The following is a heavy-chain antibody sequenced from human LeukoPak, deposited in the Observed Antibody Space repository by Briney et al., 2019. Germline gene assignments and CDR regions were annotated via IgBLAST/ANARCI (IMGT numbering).Heavy chain of an antibody. CDR3: ARVNIAAAGTYFDY. J-gene: IGHJ4*02. Sequence: ASVNVSCKASGGTFSIYAISWVRQAPGQGLEWMGGIIPIFGTANYAQKFQGRVTITADESTSTAYMELSSLRSEDTAVYYCARVNIAAAGTYFDYWGQGTLVTVSS. V-gene: IGHV1-69*13. CDR1: GGTFSIYA. D-gene: IGHD6-13*01. CDR2: IIPIFGTA.